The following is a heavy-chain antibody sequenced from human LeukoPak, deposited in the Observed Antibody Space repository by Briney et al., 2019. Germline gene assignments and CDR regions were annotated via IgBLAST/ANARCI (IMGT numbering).Heavy chain of an antibody. D-gene: IGHD6-19*01. CDR1: GFTSSNYA. J-gene: IGHJ4*02. Sequence: GGSLRLSCAASGFTSSNYAMTWVRQAPGKGLEWVSTFGLRGGDTYYAGSVKGRFTISRDNSKNTLYLHMNSLRGEDTAVYYCAKGYSSAWYGLLDNWGQGTLVAVSS. CDR2: FGLRGGDT. CDR3: AKGYSSAWYGLLDN. V-gene: IGHV3-23*01.